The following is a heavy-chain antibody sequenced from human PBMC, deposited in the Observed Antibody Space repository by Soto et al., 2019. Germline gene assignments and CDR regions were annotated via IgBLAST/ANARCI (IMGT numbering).Heavy chain of an antibody. Sequence: ESGGGLVQPGGSLRLSCAASGFTVSNFYMSWVRQAPGKGLEWVSVIDSGGSTYYADSVRARFTISRDNSKNTMYLQMNSLRVEDTAVYYCARDGSGRPEEYWGQGTLVTVSS. V-gene: IGHV3-66*01. J-gene: IGHJ4*02. CDR1: GFTVSNFY. CDR2: IDSGGST. CDR3: ARDGSGRPEEY. D-gene: IGHD3-10*01.